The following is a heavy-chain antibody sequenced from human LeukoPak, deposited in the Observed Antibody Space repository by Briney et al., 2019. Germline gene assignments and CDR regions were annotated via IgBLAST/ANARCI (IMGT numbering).Heavy chain of an antibody. J-gene: IGHJ6*03. Sequence: EASVKVSCKASGYTFTSYGISWVRQAPGQGPEWMGWISAYNGNTNYAQKLQGRVTITADKSTSTAYMELSSLRSEDTAVYYCASWGGYHTQMRYYYYYYMDVWGKGTTVTVSS. V-gene: IGHV1-18*01. D-gene: IGHD3-3*01. CDR1: GYTFTSYG. CDR2: ISAYNGNT. CDR3: ASWGGYHTQMRYYYYYYMDV.